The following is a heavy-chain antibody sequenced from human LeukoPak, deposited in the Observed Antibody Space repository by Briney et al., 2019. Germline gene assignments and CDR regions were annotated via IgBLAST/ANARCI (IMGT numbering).Heavy chain of an antibody. D-gene: IGHD5-18*01. Sequence: GESLKISYKGSGYSFTTYWIGWVRQVPGKGLEWMGIIYPGDSDARYSPSFQGQVTILADKSISTAYLQWSSLKASDTAMYYCARPREEGTAMGLRAFDIWGQGTMVTVSS. V-gene: IGHV5-51*01. CDR1: GYSFTTYW. CDR2: IYPGDSDA. J-gene: IGHJ3*02. CDR3: ARPREEGTAMGLRAFDI.